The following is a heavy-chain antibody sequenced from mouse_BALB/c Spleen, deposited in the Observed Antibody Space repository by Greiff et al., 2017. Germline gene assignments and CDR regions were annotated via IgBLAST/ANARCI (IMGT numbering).Heavy chain of an antibody. V-gene: IGHV5-6-3*01. CDR3: ASGYVPAWFAY. CDR2: INSNGGST. CDR1: GFTFSSYG. J-gene: IGHJ3*01. Sequence: EVKLVESGGGLVQPGGSLKLSCAASGFTFSSYGMSWVRQTPDKRLELVATINSNGGSTYYPDSVKGRFTISRDNAKNTLYLQMSSLKSEDTAMYYCASGYVPAWFAYWGQGTLVTVSA. D-gene: IGHD1-2*01.